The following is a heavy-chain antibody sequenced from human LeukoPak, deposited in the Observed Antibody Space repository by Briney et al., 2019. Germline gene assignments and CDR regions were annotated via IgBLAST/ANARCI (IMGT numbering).Heavy chain of an antibody. CDR1: GFTFSSYA. Sequence: GGSLRLSCAASGFTFSSYAMSWVRQAPGKGLEWVSAISGSGGSTYYADSVKGRFTISRDNSKNTLYLQTNSLRAEDTAVYYCAKSDCSGGSCRYYFDYWGQGTLVTVSS. D-gene: IGHD2-15*01. V-gene: IGHV3-23*01. CDR3: AKSDCSGGSCRYYFDY. J-gene: IGHJ4*02. CDR2: ISGSGGST.